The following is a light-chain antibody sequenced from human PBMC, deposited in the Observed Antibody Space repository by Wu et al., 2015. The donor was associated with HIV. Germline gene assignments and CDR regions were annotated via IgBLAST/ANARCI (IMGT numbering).Light chain of an antibody. V-gene: IGKV1-33*01. J-gene: IGKJ1*01. CDR3: QKYNTAPWT. CDR2: DAS. CDR1: QGISKS. Sequence: DIQMTQSPSSLSASVGDRVTITCRASQGISKSLTWFQQKPGKAPKLLIYDASNLDAGLPLRFSGSGSGTDFTFTISSLQPEDFATYYCQKYNTAPWTFGQGTKVEMK.